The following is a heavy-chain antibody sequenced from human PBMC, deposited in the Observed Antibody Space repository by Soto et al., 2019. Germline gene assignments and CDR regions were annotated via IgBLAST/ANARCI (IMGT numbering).Heavy chain of an antibody. V-gene: IGHV3-30*18. CDR2: ISYDGSNK. CDR3: AKDLLAAAGPFDL. J-gene: IGHJ2*01. CDR1: GFTFSSYG. Sequence: QVQLVESGGGVVQPGRSLRLSCAASGFTFSSYGMHWVRQAPGKGLEWVAVISYDGSNKYYADSVKGRFTISRDNSKNTLYLQMNSLRAEDTAVYYCAKDLLAAAGPFDLWGRAPWSLSPQ. D-gene: IGHD6-13*01.